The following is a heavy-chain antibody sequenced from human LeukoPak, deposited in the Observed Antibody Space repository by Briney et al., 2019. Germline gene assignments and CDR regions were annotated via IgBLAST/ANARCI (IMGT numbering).Heavy chain of an antibody. V-gene: IGHV1-69*06. CDR1: GGTFSNYV. CDR3: ARGWDYDSGGRPTAYVY. Sequence: SVKVSCKASGGTFSNYVINWVRQAPGQGLEWMGGIIPIFGTANYAQKFQGRVTITADKSTSTVYMELNSLKSEDTAVYYCARGWDYDSGGRPTAYVYWGQGTLVTVSS. D-gene: IGHD3-22*01. CDR2: IIPIFGTA. J-gene: IGHJ4*02.